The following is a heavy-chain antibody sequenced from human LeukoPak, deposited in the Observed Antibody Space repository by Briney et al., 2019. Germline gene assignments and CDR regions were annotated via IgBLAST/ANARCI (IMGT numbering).Heavy chain of an antibody. Sequence: SETLSLTCTLSGGSISSGDYYWSWIRQHPGKGLEWIGYMYYSETAYYHPSLKRRLTISVATSKNQFSLKLTSVTAADTAVYYCARAAQNWNNAPYFDFWGQGSLVTVSS. D-gene: IGHD1/OR15-1a*01. V-gene: IGHV4-31*03. CDR1: GGSISSGDYY. J-gene: IGHJ4*02. CDR2: MYYSETA. CDR3: ARAAQNWNNAPYFDF.